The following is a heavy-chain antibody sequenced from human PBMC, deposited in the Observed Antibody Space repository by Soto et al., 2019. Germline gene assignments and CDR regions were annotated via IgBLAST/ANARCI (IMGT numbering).Heavy chain of an antibody. CDR2: IYYGGST. V-gene: IGHV4-39*01. Sequence: QLQLQESGPGLVKPSETLSLTCTVSGDSISSSNYYWGWIRQPPGKGLEWIGNIYYGGSTYYNPSLKSRVTISVDTSKSRSALNLSFVIAAETAVYFCARLRRGVYNFDYWCRGALVTVSS. CDR1: GDSISSSNYY. D-gene: IGHD3-10*01. J-gene: IGHJ4*02. CDR3: ARLRRGVYNFDY.